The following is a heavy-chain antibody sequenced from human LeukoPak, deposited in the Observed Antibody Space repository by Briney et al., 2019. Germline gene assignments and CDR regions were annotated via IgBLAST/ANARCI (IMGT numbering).Heavy chain of an antibody. J-gene: IGHJ4*02. CDR2: ISYDGSNE. D-gene: IGHD6-19*01. CDR1: GFTFDDYA. V-gene: IGHV3-30*04. CDR3: VGSSGWWGFDY. Sequence: AGGSLRLSCAASGFTFDDYAMHWVRQAPGKGLEWVAIISYDGSNEYYADSVKGRFTISRDNSKNTLYLQMNSLRAADTAVYYCVGSSGWWGFDYWGQGTLVTVSS.